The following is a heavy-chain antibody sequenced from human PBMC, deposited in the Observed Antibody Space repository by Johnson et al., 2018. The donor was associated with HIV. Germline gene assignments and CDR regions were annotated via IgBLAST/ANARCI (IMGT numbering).Heavy chain of an antibody. CDR1: GFTFSSYA. Sequence: VQLEESGGGLVQPGGSLRLSCAASGFTFSSYAMSWVRQAPGKGLEWVSAISGSGGSTYYADSVKGRFTISRDNSKNTLYLQRNSLRAEDTAVYYCAREHRYYYDSSGYYRGDAFDIWGQGTMVTVSS. D-gene: IGHD3-22*01. V-gene: IGHV3-23*04. CDR3: AREHRYYYDSSGYYRGDAFDI. J-gene: IGHJ3*02. CDR2: ISGSGGST.